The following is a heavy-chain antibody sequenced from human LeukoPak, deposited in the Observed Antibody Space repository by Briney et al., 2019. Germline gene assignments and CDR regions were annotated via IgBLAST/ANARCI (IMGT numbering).Heavy chain of an antibody. CDR1: GGSISSGGYY. CDR3: ARVGRITMVRGAPGSDFDY. J-gene: IGHJ4*02. V-gene: IGHV4-31*03. D-gene: IGHD3-10*01. CDR2: IYYSGST. Sequence: SETLSLTCTVSGGSISSGGYYWSWIRQHPGKGLEWIGYIYYSGSTYYNPSLKSRVTISVDTSKNQFSLKLSSVTAADTAVYYCARVGRITMVRGAPGSDFDYWGQGTRVTVSS.